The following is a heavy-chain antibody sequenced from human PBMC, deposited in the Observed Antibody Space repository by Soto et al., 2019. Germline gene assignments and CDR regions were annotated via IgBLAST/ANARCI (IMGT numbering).Heavy chain of an antibody. CDR3: ARESEDLTSNFDY. V-gene: IGHV3-21*01. CDR2: ISSTTNYI. J-gene: IGHJ4*02. Sequence: GGSLRLSCAASGFTFSRYSMNWVRQAPGKGLEWVSSISSTTNYIYYADSMKGRFTVSRDNAKNSVYLDMNSLSAEDTAVYCCARESEDLTSNFDYWGQGTLVTVSS. CDR1: GFTFSRYS.